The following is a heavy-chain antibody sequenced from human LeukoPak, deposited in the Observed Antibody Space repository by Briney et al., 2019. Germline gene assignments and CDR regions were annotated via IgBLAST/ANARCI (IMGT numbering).Heavy chain of an antibody. CDR1: GFTFTSYS. CDR3: AKGGKWDVTPFDY. D-gene: IGHD1-26*01. Sequence: GGSLRLSCAASGFTFTSYSMNWVRQAPGKGLEWVSTISGGGGSTYYADSVKGRFTISRDNSKNTLYLQVNSLRAEDTAVYHCAKGGKWDVTPFDYWGQGTLVTVSS. J-gene: IGHJ4*02. CDR2: ISGGGGST. V-gene: IGHV3-23*01.